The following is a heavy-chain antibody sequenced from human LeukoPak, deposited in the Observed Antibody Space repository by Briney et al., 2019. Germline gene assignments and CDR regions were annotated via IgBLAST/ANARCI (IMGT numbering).Heavy chain of an antibody. D-gene: IGHD1-1*01. CDR1: GGSFTDYY. V-gene: IGHV4-34*01. CDR2: INHSGST. J-gene: IGHJ6*03. CDR3: ARSRVGTTSGHYYYMDV. Sequence: SDTLSLTCAVYGGSFTDYYWTWIRQPTGKRVEWIREINHSGSTNYSPSLNSRVTISVDTSKNQFSLKMTSVTAADTAIYYCARSRVGTTSGHYYYMDVWGKGTTVIVSS.